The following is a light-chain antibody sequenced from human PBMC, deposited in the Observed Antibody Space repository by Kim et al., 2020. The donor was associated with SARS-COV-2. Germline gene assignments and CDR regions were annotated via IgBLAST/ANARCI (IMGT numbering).Light chain of an antibody. V-gene: IGLV3-19*01. CDR3: CCRDRYGNRV. J-gene: IGLJ3*02. CDR1: SLMSYS. CDR2: AKN. Sequence: SSELTQDPVVSVALGQTVKITCRGDSLMSYSASWYQQKPGQAPLLVIYAKNNRPSGIPDRISGSSSGNTASLTITGTQAEDEAAYYCCCRDRYGNRVFGGGTQLTVL.